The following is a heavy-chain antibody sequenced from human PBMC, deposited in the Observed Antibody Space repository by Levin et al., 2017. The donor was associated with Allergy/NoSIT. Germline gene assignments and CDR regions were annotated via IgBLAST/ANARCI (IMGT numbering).Heavy chain of an antibody. V-gene: IGHV1-2*02. Sequence: ASVKVSCKASGYTFTGYYMHWVRQAPGQGLEWMGWINPNSGGTNYAQKFQGRVTMTRDTSISTAYMELSRLRSDDTAVYYCARSLYAYYDSSGDNWFDPWGQGTLVTVSS. CDR3: ARSLYAYYDSSGDNWFDP. CDR1: GYTFTGYY. CDR2: INPNSGGT. J-gene: IGHJ5*02. D-gene: IGHD3-22*01.